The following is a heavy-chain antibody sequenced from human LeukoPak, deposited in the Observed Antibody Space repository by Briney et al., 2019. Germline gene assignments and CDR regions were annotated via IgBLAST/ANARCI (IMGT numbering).Heavy chain of an antibody. D-gene: IGHD3-9*01. J-gene: IGHJ4*02. CDR2: IYPDDSDT. V-gene: IGHV5-51*01. CDR1: VYRFTNYW. CDR3: ARTRLSGTGYRDY. Sequence: PRESLKISCKGSVYRFTNYWIGWARHVPGKGLEWMGTIYPDDSDTRYSPSFQGQVTISADKSISTACLQWSSLKASDTAIYYCARTRLSGTGYRDYWGQGTLVSVSS.